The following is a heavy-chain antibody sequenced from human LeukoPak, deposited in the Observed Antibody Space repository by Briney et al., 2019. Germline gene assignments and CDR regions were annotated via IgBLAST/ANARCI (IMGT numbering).Heavy chain of an antibody. CDR1: GYTFTSYY. V-gene: IGHV1-46*01. CDR2: INPSGGST. CDR3: AREQQSYYFDY. D-gene: IGHD1-1*01. Sequence: ASVKVSCKASGYTFTSYYMHWVRQAPGQGLECMGIINPSGGSTSYAQKFQGRVTMTRDTSTSTVYMELSSLRSEDTAVYYCAREQQSYYFDYWGQGTLVTVSS. J-gene: IGHJ4*02.